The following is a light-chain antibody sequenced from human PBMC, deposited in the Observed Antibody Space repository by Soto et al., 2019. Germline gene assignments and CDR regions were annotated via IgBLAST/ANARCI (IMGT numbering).Light chain of an antibody. CDR3: QQFNRYPIP. V-gene: IGKV1-13*02. J-gene: IGKJ5*01. CDR1: QDIRGA. CDR2: DVS. Sequence: AIQLTQSPSSLSASVGDRVTITCRASQDIRGALAWYQQKPGKAPKILTYDVSTLESGVPSRFGGSRSGTDHTLTISSLQAVDFATYCCQQFNRYPIPFGQGTRLQIK.